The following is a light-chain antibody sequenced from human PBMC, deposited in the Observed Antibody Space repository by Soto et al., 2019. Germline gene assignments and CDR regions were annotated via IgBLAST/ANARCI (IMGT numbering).Light chain of an antibody. Sequence: EIVLTQSPGTLSLSPGERATLSCRASQSVSSSYLAWYQQKPGQAPSLLIYGASNRATGIPDRFSGSGTGTDFTLIISRLAPEDCAVYYCQHYDSSPPVFSFGPGTKLDIK. CDR3: QHYDSSPPVFS. V-gene: IGKV3-20*01. CDR2: GAS. J-gene: IGKJ3*01. CDR1: QSVSSSY.